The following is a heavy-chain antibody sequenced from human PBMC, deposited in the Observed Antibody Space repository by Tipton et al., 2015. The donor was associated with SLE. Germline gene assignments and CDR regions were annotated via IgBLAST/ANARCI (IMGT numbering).Heavy chain of an antibody. CDR3: ARSRVGILGY. Sequence: TLSLTCTVSGGSISSSSYYWGWIRQPPGKGLEWIGSIYYSGSTYYNPSLKSRVTISVDTSKNQFSLKLSSVTAADTAVYYCARSRVGILGYWGQGTLVTVSS. V-gene: IGHV4-39*07. CDR2: IYYSGST. D-gene: IGHD2-21*01. CDR1: GGSISSSSYY. J-gene: IGHJ4*02.